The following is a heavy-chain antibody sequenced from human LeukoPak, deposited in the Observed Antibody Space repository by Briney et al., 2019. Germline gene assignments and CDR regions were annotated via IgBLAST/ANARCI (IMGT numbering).Heavy chain of an antibody. J-gene: IGHJ4*02. V-gene: IGHV4-59*04. CDR2: IYYSGST. CDR3: ARTSRGSGIVHY. D-gene: IGHD1-26*01. Sequence: SETLSLTCTVSGGSISSYYWSWIRQPPGKGLEWIGYIYYSGSTYYNPSLKSRVTISVDTSRNQFSLKLSSVAAADTAVYYCARTSRGSGIVHYWGQGTLVTVSS. CDR1: GGSISSYY.